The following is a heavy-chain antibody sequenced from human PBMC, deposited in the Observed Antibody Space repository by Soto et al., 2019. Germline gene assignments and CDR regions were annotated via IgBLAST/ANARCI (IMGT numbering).Heavy chain of an antibody. J-gene: IGHJ4*02. Sequence: EVQLVESGGGLVQPGGSLRLSCAASGFTFSSYWMSWVRQAPGKGLEWVANIKQDGSEKYYVDSGKGRFTISRDNAKNSLYLQMNSLRAEDTAVYYCARGRGCSTGCHNFDYWGQGTLVTVSS. CDR1: GFTFSSYW. CDR2: IKQDGSEK. D-gene: IGHD2-2*01. V-gene: IGHV3-7*01. CDR3: ARGRGCSTGCHNFDY.